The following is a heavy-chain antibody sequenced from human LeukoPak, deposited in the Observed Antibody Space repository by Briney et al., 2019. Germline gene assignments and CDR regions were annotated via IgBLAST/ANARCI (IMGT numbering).Heavy chain of an antibody. CDR2: ISSGSNTI. D-gene: IGHD6-19*01. J-gene: IGHJ4*02. CDR3: ARDWQWLPDY. V-gene: IGHV3-48*02. Sequence: PGGSLRLSCAASGFTFSTYTMNWVRQAPGKGLEWISSISSGSNTIYYADSVKGRFTISRDNAKNSLYLHMDSLRDEDTAVYYCARDWQWLPDYWGQGTLVTVSS. CDR1: GFTFSTYT.